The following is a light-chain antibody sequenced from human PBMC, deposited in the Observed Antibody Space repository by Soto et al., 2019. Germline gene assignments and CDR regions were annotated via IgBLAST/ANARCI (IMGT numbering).Light chain of an antibody. CDR3: QSYDSSLSGYV. CDR1: SSNLGAPYD. J-gene: IGLJ1*01. Sequence: QSVLAQPPSVSGAPGQTVIISCSGSSSNLGAPYDVNWFQQLPGTVPRLLIYGNNNRPSGVPDRFSGSKSGTSASLGITGFQAEDEADYYCQSYDSSLSGYVFGTGTKVTVL. V-gene: IGLV1-40*01. CDR2: GNN.